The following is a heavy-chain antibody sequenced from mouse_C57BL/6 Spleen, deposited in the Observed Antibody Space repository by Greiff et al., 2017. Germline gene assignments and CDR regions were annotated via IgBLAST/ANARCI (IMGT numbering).Heavy chain of an antibody. CDR1: GYTFTDYY. D-gene: IGHD1-1*01. J-gene: IGHJ3*01. CDR3: ASYYYGNSWFAY. CDR2: IYPNTGGN. Sequence: VVKPGASVKMSCKASGYTFTDYYMHWVKQSHGKSLEWIGYIYPNTGGNGYNQKFKGKATLTVDKSSSTAYMELRSLTSEDSAVYYCASYYYGNSWFAYWGQGTLVTVSA. V-gene: IGHV1-34*01.